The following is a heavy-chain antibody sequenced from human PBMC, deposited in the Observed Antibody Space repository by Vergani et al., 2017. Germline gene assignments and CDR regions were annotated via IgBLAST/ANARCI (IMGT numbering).Heavy chain of an antibody. Sequence: QVQLVEWGGGVVQPGGSLRLSCTASGFIFSSHGMHWVRQAPGKGREWVAFIRYDGSRRYYGESVKGRFTISRDNSKNMVYIQMNSLRPEDTAVYYCVKDKGTFENWGQGTLVTVSS. CDR1: GFIFSSHG. J-gene: IGHJ4*02. CDR2: IRYDGSRR. D-gene: IGHD1-7*01. V-gene: IGHV3-30*02. CDR3: VKDKGTFEN.